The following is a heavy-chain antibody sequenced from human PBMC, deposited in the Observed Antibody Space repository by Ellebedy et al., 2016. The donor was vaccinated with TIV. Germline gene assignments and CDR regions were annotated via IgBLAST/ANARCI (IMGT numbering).Heavy chain of an antibody. CDR3: ARERGGSHFDY. Sequence: AASVKVSCKASGGTFSSYAISWVRQAPGQGLEWMGGIIPIFGTANYAQKFQGRVTITADESTSTAYMELSSLRSEDTAVYYYARERGGSHFDYWGQGTLVTVSS. V-gene: IGHV1-69*13. J-gene: IGHJ4*02. CDR2: IIPIFGTA. CDR1: GGTFSSYA. D-gene: IGHD3-16*01.